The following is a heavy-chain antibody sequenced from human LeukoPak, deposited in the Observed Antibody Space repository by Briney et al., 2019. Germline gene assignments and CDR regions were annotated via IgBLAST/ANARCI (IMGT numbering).Heavy chain of an antibody. CDR1: GGTFSSYA. CDR2: IIPIFGTA. D-gene: IGHD2-2*01. CDR3: ATHRLRYCSSTSCYAGGGFDY. J-gene: IGHJ4*02. Sequence: ASVKVSCKASGGTFSSYAISWVRQAPGQGLEWMGGIIPIFGTANYAQKFQGRVTMTEDTSTDTAYMELSSLRSEDTAVYYCATHRLRYCSSTSCYAGGGFDYWGQGTLVTVSS. V-gene: IGHV1-69*06.